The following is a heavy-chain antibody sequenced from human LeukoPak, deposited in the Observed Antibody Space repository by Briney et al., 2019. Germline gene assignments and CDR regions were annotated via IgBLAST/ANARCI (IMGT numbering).Heavy chain of an antibody. J-gene: IGHJ4*02. CDR2: IIPIFGTA. CDR1: GGTLSSYA. CDR3: ARRKSGFGELFYFDY. Sequence: SVKVSCKASGGTLSSYAISWVRQAPGQGLEWMGGIIPIFGTANYAQKFQGRVTITADESTSTAHMELSSLRSEDTAVYYCARRKSGFGELFYFDYWGQGTLVTVSS. D-gene: IGHD3-10*01. V-gene: IGHV1-69*01.